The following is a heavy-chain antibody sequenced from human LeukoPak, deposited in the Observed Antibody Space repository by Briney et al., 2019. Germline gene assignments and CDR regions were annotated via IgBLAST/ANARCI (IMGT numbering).Heavy chain of an antibody. D-gene: IGHD5-12*01. CDR1: GGSISSYY. CDR3: ARRPVALHAFDI. V-gene: IGHV4-4*07. CDR2: IYTSGST. J-gene: IGHJ3*02. Sequence: SETLSLTCTVSGGSISSYYWSWIRQPAGKGLEWIGRIYTSGSTNYNPSLKSRVTMSVDTSKNQFSLKLSSVTAADTAVFYCARRPVALHAFDIWGQGTMVTVSS.